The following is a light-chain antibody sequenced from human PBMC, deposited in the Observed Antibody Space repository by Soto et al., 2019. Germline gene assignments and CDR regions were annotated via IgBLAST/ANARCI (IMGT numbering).Light chain of an antibody. CDR3: CSFAGTNSFV. V-gene: IGLV2-8*01. Sequence: QSVLTQPPSASGSPGQSVTISCTGTSSDVGGYNYVSWYQQRPGKAPKLIIYEVTKRPSGVPDRVFGSKSGNTASLTVSGLQADDEADYYCCSFAGTNSFVFGTGTKVTVL. J-gene: IGLJ1*01. CDR1: SSDVGGYNY. CDR2: EVT.